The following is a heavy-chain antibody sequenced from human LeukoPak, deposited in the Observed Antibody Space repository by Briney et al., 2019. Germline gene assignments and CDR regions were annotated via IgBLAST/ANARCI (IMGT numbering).Heavy chain of an antibody. V-gene: IGHV3-23*01. D-gene: IGHD2-2*01. CDR3: AKDQGQAVVPRRFDN. CDR2: IYYSGGNT. CDR1: GFMFSNFA. Sequence: PGGSLSLPCAASGFMFSNFAMSWVRQAPGKGLEWVSTIYYSGGNTYSADSVKGRFTISRDNAKNTLYPQMNSLRAEDTAVYYCAKDQGQAVVPRRFDNWGQGTLVTVSS. J-gene: IGHJ4*02.